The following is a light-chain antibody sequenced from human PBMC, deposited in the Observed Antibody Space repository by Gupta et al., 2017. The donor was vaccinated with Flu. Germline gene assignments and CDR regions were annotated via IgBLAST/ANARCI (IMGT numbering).Light chain of an antibody. V-gene: IGKV1-39*01. Sequence: DNQMNQSPSSLSASVGDRVTITCRASQSISSYLNWYQQKPGKAPKLLIYAASSLQSGVPSRFSGSGSGTDFTLTISSLQPEDFATYYCQQSYSTPPFTFGQGTQLEIK. CDR1: QSISSY. CDR3: QQSYSTPPFT. CDR2: AAS. J-gene: IGKJ5*01.